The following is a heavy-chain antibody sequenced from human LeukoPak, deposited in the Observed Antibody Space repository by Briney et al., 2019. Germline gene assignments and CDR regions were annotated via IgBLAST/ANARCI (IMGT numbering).Heavy chain of an antibody. CDR3: TRHVEARRLHSSGFSYYYYYYMDV. CDR1: GFTFSGSA. CDR2: IRSKANSYAT. D-gene: IGHD6-19*01. V-gene: IGHV3-73*01. J-gene: IGHJ6*03. Sequence: GGSLRLSCAASGFTFSGSAMHWVRQASGKGLEWVGRIRSKANSYATAYAASVKGRFTISRDDSKNTAYLQMNSLKTEDTAVYYCTRHVEARRLHSSGFSYYYYYYMDVWGKGTTVTVSS.